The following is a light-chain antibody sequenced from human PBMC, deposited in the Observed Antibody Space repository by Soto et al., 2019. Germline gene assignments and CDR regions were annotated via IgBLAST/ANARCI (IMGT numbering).Light chain of an antibody. J-gene: IGKJ1*01. V-gene: IGKV4-1*01. CDR1: QSVLYSSNNKNY. Sequence: DIVMTQSPDSLAVSLGERATINCKSSQSVLYSSNNKNYLAWYQQKPGQPPKLLIYWASTRESGVPDRFSGSGSGTDFTLTISSLQAEDVAVYYCQQYYSTPQTFGQGTTVDI. CDR3: QQYYSTPQT. CDR2: WAS.